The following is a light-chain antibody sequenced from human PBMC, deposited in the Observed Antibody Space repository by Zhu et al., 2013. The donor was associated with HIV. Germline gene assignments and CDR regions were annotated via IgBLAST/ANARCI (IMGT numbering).Light chain of an antibody. V-gene: IGLV1-51*01. J-gene: IGLJ2*01. CDR2: DSH. Sequence: QSVLTQTPSVSAAPGQRVTISCSGDSDNIGKYFVSWYQVLPDKVPKLLIYDSHRRPSGIPDRFSASKSESSATLDIAALQYGDDGSYFCAVWDDGLTGVVFGGGTRLTVL. CDR3: AVWDDGLTGVV. CDR1: SDNIGKYF.